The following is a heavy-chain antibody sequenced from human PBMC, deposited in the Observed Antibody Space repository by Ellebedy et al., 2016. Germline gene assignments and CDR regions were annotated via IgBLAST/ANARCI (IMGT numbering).Heavy chain of an antibody. J-gene: IGHJ6*02. V-gene: IGHV3-66*01. CDR3: AKQQLVSGYYYGMDV. CDR2: IYSGGST. Sequence: GESLKISCAASGFTVSSNYMSWVRQAPGKGLEWVSVIYSGGSTYYADSVKGRFTISRDNSKNTLYLQMNSLRAEDTAVYYCAKQQLVSGYYYGMDVWGQGTTVTVSS. CDR1: GFTVSSNY. D-gene: IGHD6-13*01.